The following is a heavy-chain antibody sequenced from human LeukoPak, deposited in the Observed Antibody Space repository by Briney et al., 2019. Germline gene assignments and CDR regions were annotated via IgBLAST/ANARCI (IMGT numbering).Heavy chain of an antibody. D-gene: IGHD4-17*01. CDR3: TRMTTGHDY. V-gene: IGHV4-34*01. CDR2: INHSGYT. J-gene: IGHJ4*02. Sequence: PSETLSLTCTVSGVSFDDYYWSWVRQTPGQGLEWIGEINHSGYTNDSPPLKSRVTLSIDTSRKQFALNLRSVPVAEAAIYYCTRMTTGHDYWGQGTLVTVSS. CDR1: GVSFDDYY.